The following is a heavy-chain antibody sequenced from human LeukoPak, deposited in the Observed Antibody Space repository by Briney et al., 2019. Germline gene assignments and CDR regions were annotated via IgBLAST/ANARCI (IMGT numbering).Heavy chain of an antibody. CDR3: ARSEGFSYFDY. Sequence: SETLSLTCAVYGGSFSGYYWSWIRQPPGKGLEWIGRIYTSGSTNYNPSLKSRVTMSVDTSKNQFSLKLSSVTAADTAVYYCARSEGFSYFDYWGQGTLVTVSS. CDR2: IYTSGST. CDR1: GGSFSGYY. J-gene: IGHJ4*02. V-gene: IGHV4-59*10.